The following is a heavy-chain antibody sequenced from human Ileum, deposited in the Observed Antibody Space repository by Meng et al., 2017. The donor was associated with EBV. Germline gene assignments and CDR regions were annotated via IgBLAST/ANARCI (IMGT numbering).Heavy chain of an antibody. J-gene: IGHJ4*02. CDR3: ARADSSGSYYFDY. CDR2: IWYDGSNK. CDR1: GFTFSGYA. V-gene: IGHV3-33*01. D-gene: IGHD3-22*01. Sequence: QVLLVDSGGGWVKPGRSLGLSCAASGFTFSGYAMSWVRQAPGKGLEWVADIWYDGSNKYYADSVKGRFTISRDNSRNMLYLQMNSLRAEDTAVYYCARADSSGSYYFDYWGQGTLVTVSS.